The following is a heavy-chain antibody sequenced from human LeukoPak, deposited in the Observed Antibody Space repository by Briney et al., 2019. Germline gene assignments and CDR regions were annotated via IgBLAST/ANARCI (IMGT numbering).Heavy chain of an antibody. CDR1: NYSISSSHY. CDR2: SYHSGGST. J-gene: IGHJ5*02. Sequence: SETLSLTCTVSNYSISSSHYWGWIRQSPGKGLEWIGSSYHSGGSTFYNPSLESRITISVDTSKNQFSLKLNSVTAADTAVYYCARDHTTLTGHIQYFDPWGQGTLVTVSS. D-gene: IGHD1-20*01. V-gene: IGHV4-38-2*02. CDR3: ARDHTTLTGHIQYFDP.